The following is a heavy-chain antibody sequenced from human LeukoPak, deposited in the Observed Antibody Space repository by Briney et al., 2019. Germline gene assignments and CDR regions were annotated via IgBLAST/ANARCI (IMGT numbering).Heavy chain of an antibody. J-gene: IGHJ5*02. CDR2: INPNSGGT. CDR1: GCTFTGYY. V-gene: IGHV1-2*02. D-gene: IGHD2-15*01. CDR3: ARDIVVVVAQNWFDP. Sequence: ASVKVSCKASGCTFTGYYMHWVRQAPGQGLEWMGWINPNSGGTNYAQKFQGRVTMTRDTSISTAYMELSRLRSDDTAVYYCARDIVVVVAQNWFDPWGQGTLVTVSS.